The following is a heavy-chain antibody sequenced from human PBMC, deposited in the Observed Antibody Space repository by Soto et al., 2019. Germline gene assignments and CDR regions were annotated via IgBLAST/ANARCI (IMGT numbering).Heavy chain of an antibody. J-gene: IGHJ4*02. D-gene: IGHD6-19*01. Sequence: QVQLVQSGAEVKKPGSSVKVSCKASGGTFSSYTISWVRQAPGQGLEWMGRIIPILGIANYAQKFQGRVTFTGDKSTATADMELGSLRSGDTAVYSCARAFSSGLEDYGGQGPLVTVSS. CDR1: GGTFSSYT. V-gene: IGHV1-69*02. CDR2: IIPILGIA. CDR3: ARAFSSGLEDY.